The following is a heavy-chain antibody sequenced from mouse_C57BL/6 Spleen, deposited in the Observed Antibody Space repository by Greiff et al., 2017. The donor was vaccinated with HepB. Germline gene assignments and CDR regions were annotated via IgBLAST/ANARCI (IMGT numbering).Heavy chain of an antibody. Sequence: VQLQQPGAELVRPGSSVKLSCKASGYTFTSYWMHWVKQRPIQGLEWIGNIDPSDSETHYNQKFKDKATLTVDKSSSTAYMQLSSLTSEDSAVYYCARGYYGSRYLFAYWGQGTLVTVSA. CDR2: IDPSDSET. J-gene: IGHJ3*01. CDR3: ARGYYGSRYLFAY. V-gene: IGHV1-52*01. CDR1: GYTFTSYW. D-gene: IGHD1-1*01.